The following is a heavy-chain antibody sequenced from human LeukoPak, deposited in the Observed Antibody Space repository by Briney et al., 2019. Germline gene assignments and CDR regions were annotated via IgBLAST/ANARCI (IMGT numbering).Heavy chain of an antibody. CDR3: ANRGIGAAGN. D-gene: IGHD6-13*01. J-gene: IGHJ4*02. V-gene: IGHV3-23*01. CDR1: GFTFSSYA. CDR2: ITSGGST. Sequence: GGSLRLSCAASGFTFSSYAMSWVRQAPGKGLEWVSTITSGGSTYYADSVKGRFTISRDNSKKTLYLQLNSLSAEDTAVYYCANRGIGAAGNWGQGTLVTVSS.